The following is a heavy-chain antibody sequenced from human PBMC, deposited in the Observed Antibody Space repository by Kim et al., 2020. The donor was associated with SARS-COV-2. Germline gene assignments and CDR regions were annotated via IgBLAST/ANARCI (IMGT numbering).Heavy chain of an antibody. Sequence: SETLSLTCTVSGGSISSYYWSWIRQPPGKGLEWIGHIYYSGNTNCNPSLKSRVTISVDTSKNQFSLKLSSVTAVDTAVYYCARGGPAGTSNWCDPWGQGT. V-gene: IGHV4-59*01. CDR1: GGSISSYY. J-gene: IGHJ5*02. CDR2: IYYSGNT. D-gene: IGHD6-13*01. CDR3: ARGGPAGTSNWCDP.